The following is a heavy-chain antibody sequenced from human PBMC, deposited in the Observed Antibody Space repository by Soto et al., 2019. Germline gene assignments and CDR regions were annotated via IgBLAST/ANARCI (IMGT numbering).Heavy chain of an antibody. CDR3: ARQSRDSHRDY. CDR1: GYSFTSYW. CDR2: IYPGDSDT. D-gene: IGHD3-22*01. J-gene: IGHJ4*02. V-gene: IGHV5-51*01. Sequence: GDSRKISCKGSGYSFTSYWIGWVRQMPGKGLEWMGIIYPGDSDTRYSPSFQGQVTISADKSISTAYLQWSRLKASDTAMYYCARQSRDSHRDYWGQGTLGAVAS.